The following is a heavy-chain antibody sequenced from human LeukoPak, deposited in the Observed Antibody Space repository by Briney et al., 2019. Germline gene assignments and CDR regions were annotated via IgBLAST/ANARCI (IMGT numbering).Heavy chain of an antibody. CDR1: GFTFSHYG. D-gene: IGHD3-22*01. J-gene: IGHJ4*02. CDR2: IQSDGSYK. V-gene: IGHV3-33*01. Sequence: GGSLRLSCAGSGFTFSHYGMHWVRQGPGKGLEWVAGIQSDGSYKYYEDSLKGRFTISRDNFKNILYPQMNSLRAEDTAVYSCARGGYYDSSGYPSWGQGTLVTVSS. CDR3: ARGGYYDSSGYPS.